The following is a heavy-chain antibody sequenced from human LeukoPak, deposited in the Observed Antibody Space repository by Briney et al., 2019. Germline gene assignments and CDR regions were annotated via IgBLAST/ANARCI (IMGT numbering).Heavy chain of an antibody. CDR3: ARVHYYDNSGYWFFDY. J-gene: IGHJ4*02. CDR2: IYYSGST. V-gene: IGHV4-59*12. Sequence: SETLSLTRTVSGGSISSYYWSWIRQPPGKGLEWIGYIYYSGSTNYNPSLKSRVTISVDTSKNQFSLKLSSVTAADTAVYYCARVHYYDNSGYWFFDYWGQGTLVTVSS. CDR1: GGSISSYY. D-gene: IGHD3-22*01.